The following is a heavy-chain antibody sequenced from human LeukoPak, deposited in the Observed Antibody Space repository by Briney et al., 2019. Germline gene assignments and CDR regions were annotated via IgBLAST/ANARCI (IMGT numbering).Heavy chain of an antibody. V-gene: IGHV3-9*01. J-gene: IGHJ4*02. D-gene: IGHD3-22*01. CDR2: ISWNSGSI. CDR1: GFTFDDYA. CDR3: ARRAGDYSHPYDY. Sequence: GGSLRLSCAASGFTFDDYAMHWVRQAPGKGLEWVSGISWNSGSIGYADSVKGRFTISRDNSKNTLYLQMNSLRAEDTAVYYCARRAGDYSHPYDYWGQGTLVTVSS.